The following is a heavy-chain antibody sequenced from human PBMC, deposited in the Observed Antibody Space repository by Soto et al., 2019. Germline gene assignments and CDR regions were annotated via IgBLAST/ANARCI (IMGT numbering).Heavy chain of an antibody. D-gene: IGHD7-27*01. CDR3: ARDLNWALDY. CDR1: GGTFGRNT. Sequence: QVHLVQSAAEVKKPGSSVRVSCTVSGGTFGRNTIVWVRQAPEQGLECMGHIVPIFGTFKYAQKFQGRVTFTADESTTTAYMDLSRLTPEDTAVYFCARDLNWALDYWGQGTLVTVSS. J-gene: IGHJ4*02. CDR2: IVPIFGTF. V-gene: IGHV1-69*01.